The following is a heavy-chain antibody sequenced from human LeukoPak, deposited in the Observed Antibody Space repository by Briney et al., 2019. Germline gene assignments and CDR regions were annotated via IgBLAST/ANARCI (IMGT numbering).Heavy chain of an antibody. V-gene: IGHV4-38-2*02. Sequence: SETLSLTCTVSGYSISSGYYWGWIRQPPGKGLEWIGSIYHSGSTYYNPSLKSRVTISVDTSKNQFSLKLSSVTAADTAVYYCARVYCSGGSCYDSRGWFDPWGQGTLVTVSS. J-gene: IGHJ5*02. D-gene: IGHD2-15*01. CDR2: IYHSGST. CDR3: ARVYCSGGSCYDSRGWFDP. CDR1: GYSISSGYY.